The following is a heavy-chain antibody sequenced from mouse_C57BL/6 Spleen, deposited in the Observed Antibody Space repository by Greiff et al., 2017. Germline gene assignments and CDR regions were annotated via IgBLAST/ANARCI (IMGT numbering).Heavy chain of an antibody. D-gene: IGHD1-1*01. CDR2: ISSGSSTI. J-gene: IGHJ3*01. CDR3: ASPITTGWFAY. CDR1: GFTFSDYG. V-gene: IGHV5-17*01. Sequence: EVKLEESGGGLVKPGGSLKLSCAASGFTFSDYGMHWVRQAPEKGLEWVAYISSGSSTIYYADTVKGRFTISRDNAKNTLFLQMTSLRSEDTAMYYCASPITTGWFAYWGQGTLVTVSA.